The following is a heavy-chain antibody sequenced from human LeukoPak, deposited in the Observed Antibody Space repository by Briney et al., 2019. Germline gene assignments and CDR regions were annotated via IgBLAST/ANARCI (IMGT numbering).Heavy chain of an antibody. CDR1: GLTVSSNY. J-gene: IGHJ4*02. CDR3: ARGGGDYGDYFDY. D-gene: IGHD4-17*01. Sequence: PGGSLRLSCAASGLTVSSNYMSWVRQAPGKGLDWVSVIYSGGSTYYADSVKGRFTISRDNSKNTLYLQMNSLRAEDTAVYYCARGGGDYGDYFDYWGQGTLVTVSS. V-gene: IGHV3-66*01. CDR2: IYSGGST.